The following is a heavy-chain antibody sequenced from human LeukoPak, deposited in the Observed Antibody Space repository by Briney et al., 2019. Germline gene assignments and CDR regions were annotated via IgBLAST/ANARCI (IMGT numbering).Heavy chain of an antibody. J-gene: IGHJ4*02. CDR1: GFTFSDYY. CDR2: ISSSGSTI. V-gene: IGHV3-11*04. CDR3: APRVVGSAPFDY. D-gene: IGHD2-15*01. Sequence: KPGGSLRLSCAASGFTFSDYYMSRIRQAPGKGLEWVSYISSSGSTIYYADSVKGRFTISRDNAKNSLYLQMNSLRAEDTAVYYCAPRVVGSAPFDYWGQGTLVTVSS.